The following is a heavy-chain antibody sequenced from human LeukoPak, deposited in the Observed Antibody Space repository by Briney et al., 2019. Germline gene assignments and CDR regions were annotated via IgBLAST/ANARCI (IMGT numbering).Heavy chain of an antibody. CDR3: AKATGYLL. J-gene: IGHJ4*02. D-gene: IGHD1-14*01. V-gene: IGHV3-23*01. CDR2: ISNSDDST. Sequence: GGSLRLSCGASGFTFSSYAMSWVRQAPGKGLEWVSAISNSDDSTYYADSVKGRFTISRDNSENTLFLRMNSLRAEDTAVYYCAKATGYLLWGQGTLVIVSS. CDR1: GFTFSSYA.